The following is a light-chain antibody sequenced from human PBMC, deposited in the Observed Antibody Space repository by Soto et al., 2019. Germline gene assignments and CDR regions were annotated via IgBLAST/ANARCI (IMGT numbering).Light chain of an antibody. J-gene: IGKJ2*01. CDR2: AAF. Sequence: IQMTQSPSSLSASVGDRVTITCRASQSISGYLNWFQQKPGKAPKLLIYAAFNLQSGVPSRFSGSGSGTDFTLTISSLQPEDSGTYYCQQSFSSPYTFGQGTKVDIK. V-gene: IGKV1-39*01. CDR1: QSISGY. CDR3: QQSFSSPYT.